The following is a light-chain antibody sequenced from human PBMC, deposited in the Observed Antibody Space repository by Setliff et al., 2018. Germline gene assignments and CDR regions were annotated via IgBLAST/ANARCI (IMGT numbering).Light chain of an antibody. V-gene: IGLV2-8*01. CDR2: DVN. CDR3: SSYAGSNTWV. Sequence: QSVLTQPPSASGSPGQSVTISCTGTSSDVGGYNYVSWYQQHPGKAPKFMIFDVNKWPSGVPDRFSGSKSGNTASLTVSGLQAEDEADYYCSSYAGSNTWVFGGGTKVTVL. CDR1: SSDVGGYNY. J-gene: IGLJ3*02.